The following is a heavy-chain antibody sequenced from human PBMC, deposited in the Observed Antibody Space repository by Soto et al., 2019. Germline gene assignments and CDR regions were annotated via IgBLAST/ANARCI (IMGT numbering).Heavy chain of an antibody. Sequence: ASVKVSCKASGYTFTGYYMHWVRQAPGQGLEWMGWINPNSGGTNYAQKFQGRVTMTRDTSISTAYMELSRLRSDDTAVYYCARGRNQWLVLYGMDVWGQGTTVTVSS. CDR1: GYTFTGYY. V-gene: IGHV1-2*02. CDR2: INPNSGGT. D-gene: IGHD6-19*01. J-gene: IGHJ6*02. CDR3: ARGRNQWLVLYGMDV.